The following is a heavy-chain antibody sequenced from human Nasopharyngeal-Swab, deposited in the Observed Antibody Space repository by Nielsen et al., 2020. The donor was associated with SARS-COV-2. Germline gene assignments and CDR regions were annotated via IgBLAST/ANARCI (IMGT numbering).Heavy chain of an antibody. Sequence: EGSLRLSCAASGFTFSSYGMHWVRQAPGKGLEWVAFIRYDGSNKYYADSVKGRFTISRDNSKNTLYLQMNSLRAEDTAVYYCAKDMTAKYCSSTSCQREDAFDIWGQGTMVTVSS. D-gene: IGHD2-2*01. CDR3: AKDMTAKYCSSTSCQREDAFDI. J-gene: IGHJ3*02. V-gene: IGHV3-30*02. CDR2: IRYDGSNK. CDR1: GFTFSSYG.